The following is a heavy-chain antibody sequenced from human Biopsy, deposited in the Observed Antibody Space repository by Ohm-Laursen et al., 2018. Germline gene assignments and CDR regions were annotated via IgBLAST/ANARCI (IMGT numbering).Heavy chain of an antibody. CDR2: IYSSGRT. CDR1: GGSISDYF. J-gene: IGHJ6*03. CDR3: ARDAYGDYDTYY. Sequence: SETLSLTCTVSGGSISDYFRSWIRQPADKGLEYIGRIYSSGRTFYNPSLKSRVTMSVATSDNQFSLKLSSVTAADTAVYFCARDAYGDYDTYY. V-gene: IGHV4-4*07. D-gene: IGHD4-17*01.